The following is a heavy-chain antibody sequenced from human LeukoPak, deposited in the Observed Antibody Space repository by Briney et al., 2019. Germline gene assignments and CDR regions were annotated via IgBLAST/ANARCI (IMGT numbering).Heavy chain of an antibody. CDR2: IRSQAYRGTT. D-gene: IGHD2-2*01. J-gene: IGHJ4*02. CDR1: GFTFCYHA. CDR3: TRDIVSISQPYYFDY. V-gene: IGHV3-49*04. Sequence: PGRSLRLSCTASGFTFCYHAINWVRQAPGRGLEWVGFIRSQAYRGTTEYATSVKDTFTISRDDSKSIAYLQMNSLKTEDTAVYYCTRDIVSISQPYYFDYWGQGTLVTVSS.